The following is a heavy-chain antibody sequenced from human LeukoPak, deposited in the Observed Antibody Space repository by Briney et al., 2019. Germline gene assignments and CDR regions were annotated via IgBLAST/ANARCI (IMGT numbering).Heavy chain of an antibody. J-gene: IGHJ4*02. CDR1: GFTFSGSA. D-gene: IGHD5-12*01. V-gene: IGHV3-23*01. CDR3: AKGPQLYSGYHPDY. Sequence: GGSLSLSCAASGFTFSGSAMTWVRQAPGKGLQWVSTITGSDDKTYYADSVKGRFAISRDFSKNMVHLHMNSLRVEDTAIYYCAKGPQLYSGYHPDYWGQGTLVTVSS. CDR2: ITGSDDKT.